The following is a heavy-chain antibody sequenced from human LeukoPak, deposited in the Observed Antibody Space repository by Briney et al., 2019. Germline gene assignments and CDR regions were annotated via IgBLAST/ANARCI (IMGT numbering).Heavy chain of an antibody. Sequence: SGGSLRLSCAASEFTFSSFAMSWVRQPPGKGLEWVSTISSSGGSTFYAESVKGRFTISRDNSENTLYLQMNSLRAEDTAVYYCAKLLGFCTNDVCPYYFDYWGQGTLVTVSS. D-gene: IGHD2-8*01. CDR1: EFTFSSFA. V-gene: IGHV3-23*01. CDR3: AKLLGFCTNDVCPYYFDY. CDR2: ISSSGGST. J-gene: IGHJ4*02.